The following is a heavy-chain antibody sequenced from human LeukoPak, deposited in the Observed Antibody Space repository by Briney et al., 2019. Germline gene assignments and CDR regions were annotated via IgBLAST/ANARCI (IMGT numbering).Heavy chain of an antibody. CDR1: RFTFSTYW. Sequence: PGGSLRLSCAASRFTFSTYWMHWVRQAPGKGLVWVSRINSDGSSTGYADSVKGRFTISRDNAKNSLYLQMNSLRAEDTAVYYCARGIAAADTERGGYYYYYYYMDVWGKGTTVTISS. V-gene: IGHV3-74*01. J-gene: IGHJ6*03. D-gene: IGHD6-13*01. CDR2: INSDGSST. CDR3: ARGIAAADTERGGYYYYYYYMDV.